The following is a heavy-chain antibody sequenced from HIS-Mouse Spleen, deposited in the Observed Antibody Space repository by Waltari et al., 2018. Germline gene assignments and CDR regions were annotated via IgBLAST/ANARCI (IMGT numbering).Heavy chain of an antibody. D-gene: IGHD6-13*01. CDR3: AREIPYSSSWYDWYFDL. CDR2: IYYSGRT. J-gene: IGHJ2*01. V-gene: IGHV4-39*07. CDR1: GGSISSSSYY. Sequence: QLQLQESGPGLVKPSETLSLTCTVSGGSISSSSYYWGWIRQPPGKGLEWIGSIYYSGRTYSNPSLKSRVTISVDTSKNQFSLKLSSWTAADTAVYYCAREIPYSSSWYDWYFDLWGRGTLVTVSS.